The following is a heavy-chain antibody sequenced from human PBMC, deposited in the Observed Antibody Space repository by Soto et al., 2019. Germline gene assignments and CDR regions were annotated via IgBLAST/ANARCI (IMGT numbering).Heavy chain of an antibody. CDR3: ARGPRRYCSGGSCGPFDY. D-gene: IGHD2-15*01. J-gene: IGHJ4*02. V-gene: IGHV3-11*01. Sequence: GGSLRLSCAASGFTFSDYYMSWIRQAPGKGLEWVSYISSSGSTIYYADSVKGRFTISRDNAKNSLYLQMNSLRAEDTAVYYCARGPRRYCSGGSCGPFDYWGQGTLGTVSS. CDR2: ISSSGSTI. CDR1: GFTFSDYY.